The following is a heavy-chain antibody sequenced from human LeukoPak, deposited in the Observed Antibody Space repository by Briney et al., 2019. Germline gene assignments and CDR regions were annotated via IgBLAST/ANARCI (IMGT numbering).Heavy chain of an antibody. Sequence: PGGSLRLSCAASGFTFSSYGMHWVRQAPGKGLEWVAFIRYDGSNKYYADSVKGRFTISRDNSKNTLYLQMNSLRAEDTAVYYCAKVEAANYYDSRVGFDYWGQGTLVTVSS. V-gene: IGHV3-30*02. CDR1: GFTFSSYG. CDR3: AKVEAANYYDSRVGFDY. D-gene: IGHD3-22*01. J-gene: IGHJ4*02. CDR2: IRYDGSNK.